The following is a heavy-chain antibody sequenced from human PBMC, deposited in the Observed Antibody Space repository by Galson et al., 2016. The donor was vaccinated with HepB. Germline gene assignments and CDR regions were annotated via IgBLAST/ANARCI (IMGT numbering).Heavy chain of an antibody. CDR2: IYYSGST. CDR3: ASGYCSGGSCYFDS. Sequence: SETLSLTCGVYGGPVIDYSWNWIRQPPGKGLEWIGYIYYSGSTYYTPSLKSRVTISADTSTNEFSLKLSSVTAADTAVYYCASGYCSGGSCYFDSWGQGTLVTVSS. CDR1: GGPVIDYS. J-gene: IGHJ4*02. D-gene: IGHD2-15*01. V-gene: IGHV4-59*06.